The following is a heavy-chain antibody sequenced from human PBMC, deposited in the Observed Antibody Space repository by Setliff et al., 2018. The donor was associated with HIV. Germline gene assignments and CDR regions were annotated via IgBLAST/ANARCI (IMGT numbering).Heavy chain of an antibody. V-gene: IGHV4-4*08. CDR2: SSTSGCT. CDR3: ATSPRPADLDV. J-gene: IGHJ6*04. Sequence: SETLSLTCTVSGGSISSYYWSWIRQPPGKGLEWIGYSSTSGCTNCNPSLESRVTISVDTSKNQFSLKLSSVTAADTAVYYCATSPRPADLDVWGKGTTVTVSS. CDR1: GGSISSYY.